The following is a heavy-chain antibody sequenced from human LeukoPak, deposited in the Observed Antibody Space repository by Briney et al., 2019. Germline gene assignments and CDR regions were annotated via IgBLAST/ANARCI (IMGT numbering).Heavy chain of an antibody. V-gene: IGHV4-59*01. CDR3: ARSTGWYAFT. J-gene: IGHJ4*02. D-gene: IGHD6-19*01. CDR1: GGSISSYY. Sequence: PSETLSLTCTVSGGSISSYYWSWIRQPPGKGLEWIGYIYYSGSTNYTPSLKSRVTISVDTSKNQFSLKLSSVTTADTAVYYCARSTGWYAFTWGQGTLVTVSS. CDR2: IYYSGST.